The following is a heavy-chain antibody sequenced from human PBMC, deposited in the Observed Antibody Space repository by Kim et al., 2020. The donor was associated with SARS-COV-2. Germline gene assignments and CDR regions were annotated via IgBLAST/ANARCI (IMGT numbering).Heavy chain of an antibody. CDR3: AKDLGRYYYGMDV. V-gene: IGHV3-30*18. CDR1: GFTFSSYG. Sequence: GGSLRLSCAASGFTFSSYGMHWVRQAPGKGLEWVAVISYDGSNKYYADSVKGRFTISRDNSKNTLYLQMNSLRAEDTAVYYCAKDLGRYYYGMDVWGQGTTVTVSS. CDR2: ISYDGSNK. J-gene: IGHJ6*02.